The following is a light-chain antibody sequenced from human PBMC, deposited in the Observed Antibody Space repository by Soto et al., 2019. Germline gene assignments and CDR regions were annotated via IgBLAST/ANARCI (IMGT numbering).Light chain of an antibody. Sequence: DIQMTQSPSSLSASVGDRVTITCRASQTITNYLNWYQQKPGKAPKLLIYAASTLLSGVPSRFSGGGSGTDFTLTIDSLQPEDFAIYYCQQSYSSPWTFGQGTKVEIK. J-gene: IGKJ1*01. CDR3: QQSYSSPWT. V-gene: IGKV1-39*01. CDR2: AAS. CDR1: QTITNY.